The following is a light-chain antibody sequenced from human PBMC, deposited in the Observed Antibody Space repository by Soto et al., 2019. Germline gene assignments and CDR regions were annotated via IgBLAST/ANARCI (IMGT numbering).Light chain of an antibody. V-gene: IGLV1-44*01. J-gene: IGLJ2*01. Sequence: QAVVTPPPSVSGTPGQRVTILCSGSSSNIGRNNVNWYLQVPGTAPKLVIYNNDQRPSGVPDRFLGSKSGTSASLAISGLQSEDEADFYCASWDDRLSGPIFGGGTKLTVL. CDR1: SSNIGRNN. CDR3: ASWDDRLSGPI. CDR2: NND.